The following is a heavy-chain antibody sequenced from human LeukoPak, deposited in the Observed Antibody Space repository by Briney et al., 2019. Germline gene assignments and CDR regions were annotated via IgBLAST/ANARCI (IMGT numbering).Heavy chain of an antibody. CDR2: ISSSSSYI. Sequence: GGSLRLSCAASGITFSSYSMNWVRQAPGKGLEWVSSISSSSSYIYYADSVKGRSTISRDNAKNSLYLQMNSLRAEDTAVYYCASVRIAAADSYWGQGTLVTVSS. J-gene: IGHJ4*02. CDR1: GITFSSYS. V-gene: IGHV3-21*01. CDR3: ASVRIAAADSY. D-gene: IGHD6-13*01.